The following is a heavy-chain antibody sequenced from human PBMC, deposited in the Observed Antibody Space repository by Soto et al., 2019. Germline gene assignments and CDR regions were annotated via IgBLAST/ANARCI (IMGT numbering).Heavy chain of an antibody. V-gene: IGHV4-30-4*01. CDR1: GGSISSGDYY. Sequence: PSETLSLNGTVSGGSISSGDYYWSWILQPPGKGLEWIGYIYYSGSTYYNPSLKSRVTISVDTSKNQFSLKLSSVTAADTAVYYCARDTEWLRIIDYWGQGTLVTVSS. J-gene: IGHJ4*02. CDR3: ARDTEWLRIIDY. CDR2: IYYSGST. D-gene: IGHD5-12*01.